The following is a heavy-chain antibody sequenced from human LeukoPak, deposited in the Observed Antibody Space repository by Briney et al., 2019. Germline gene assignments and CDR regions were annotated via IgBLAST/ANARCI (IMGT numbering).Heavy chain of an antibody. V-gene: IGHV1-18*01. CDR2: VSGYNVDT. J-gene: IGHJ5*02. CDR3: ARDWLILTGIDCFDP. D-gene: IGHD3-9*01. CDR1: GYTFTSYG. Sequence: ASVRVSCKSSGYTFTSYGISWVRQAPGQGLEWLGWVSGYNVDTNYAQKFQGRVTLTRDTSASTAYLDLRSLRDDDTAVYYCARDWLILTGIDCFDPWGQGTLVTVSS.